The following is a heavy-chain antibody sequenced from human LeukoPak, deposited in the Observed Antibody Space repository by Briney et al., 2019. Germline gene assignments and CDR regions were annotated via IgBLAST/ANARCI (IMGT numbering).Heavy chain of an antibody. CDR2: IYYSGST. D-gene: IGHD5-24*01. J-gene: IGHJ4*02. V-gene: IGHV4-39*07. CDR3: ARGGRWLQLTYFDY. Sequence: SETLSLTCTVSGDSISSGSYYWGWIRQPPGKGLEWIGSIYYSGSTYYNPSLKSRVTISVDTSKNQFSLKLSSVTAADTAVYYCARGGRWLQLTYFDYWGQGTLVTVSS. CDR1: GDSISSGSYY.